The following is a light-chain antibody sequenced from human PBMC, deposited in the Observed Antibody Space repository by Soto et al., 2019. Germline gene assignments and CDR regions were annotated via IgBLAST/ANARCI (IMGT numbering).Light chain of an antibody. CDR2: GAS. Sequence: EIVLTQSPGTLSLSPGERATLSCRASQSVSTRSLAWYQQKPGQAPRLLISGASSRAADIPDRFSGSGSGTDFTLTINRLEPEDFAVYYCRHYGSSPQSFGQGTKVDIK. CDR1: QSVSTRS. CDR3: RHYGSSPQS. V-gene: IGKV3-20*01. J-gene: IGKJ1*01.